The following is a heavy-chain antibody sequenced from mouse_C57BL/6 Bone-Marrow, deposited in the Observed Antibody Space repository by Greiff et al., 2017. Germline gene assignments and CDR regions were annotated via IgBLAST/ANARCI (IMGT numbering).Heavy chain of an antibody. D-gene: IGHD2-2*01. J-gene: IGHJ4*01. CDR2: INPNNGGT. CDR1: GYTFTDYY. Sequence: EVQLQQSGPELVKPGASVKISCKASGYTFTDYYMNWVKQSHGKSLEWIGDINPNNGGTSYNQKFKGKATLTVDKSSSTAYMELRSLTSEDSAVYYCARENYGYDEGYYAMDYWGQGTSVTVSS. CDR3: ARENYGYDEGYYAMDY. V-gene: IGHV1-26*01.